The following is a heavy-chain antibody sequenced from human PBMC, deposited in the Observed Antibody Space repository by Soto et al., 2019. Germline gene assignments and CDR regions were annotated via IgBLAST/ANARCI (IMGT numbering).Heavy chain of an antibody. V-gene: IGHV3-15*07. J-gene: IGHJ5*02. CDR3: TTDLRGIAAPFLDP. Sequence: GGSLRLSCAASGFTFSKAWMNWVRQAPGKGLEWVGRVKSKTDGGTTDYAAPVKGRFTISRDDSKNTLSLQMNSLKIEDTAVYYCTTDLRGIAAPFLDPWGQGALVTVSS. D-gene: IGHD6-13*01. CDR2: VKSKTDGGTT. CDR1: GFTFSKAW.